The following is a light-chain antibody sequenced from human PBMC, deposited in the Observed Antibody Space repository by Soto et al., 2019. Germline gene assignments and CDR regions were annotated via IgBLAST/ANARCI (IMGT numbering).Light chain of an antibody. CDR3: SSDVSGYSLGV. CDR2: EVS. CDR1: SSDINTSRY. J-gene: IGLJ3*02. Sequence: QSVLTQPASVSGSPGQSITISCIGASSDINTSRYVSWYQQHPGKAPKLLIYEVSIRPSGVSSRFSGSKSANTASLTISGLQPEDEADYFGSSDVSGYSLGVFGGGTKVTVL. V-gene: IGLV2-14*01.